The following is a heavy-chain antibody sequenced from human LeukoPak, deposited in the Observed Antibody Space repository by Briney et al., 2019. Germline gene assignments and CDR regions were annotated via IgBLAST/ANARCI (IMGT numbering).Heavy chain of an antibody. CDR3: ARGPEDHYYYGMDV. J-gene: IGHJ6*02. Sequence: SVKVSCKASGGTFSSYAISWVRQAPGQGLEWMGGIIPIFGTANYAQKFQGRVTITADESTSTAYMELSSLRPEDTAVYYCARGPEDHYYYGMDVWGQGTTVTVSS. CDR2: IIPIFGTA. V-gene: IGHV1-69*13. CDR1: GGTFSSYA.